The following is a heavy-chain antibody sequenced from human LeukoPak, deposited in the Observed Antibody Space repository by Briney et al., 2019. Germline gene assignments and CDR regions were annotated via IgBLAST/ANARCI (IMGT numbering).Heavy chain of an antibody. D-gene: IGHD3-10*01. J-gene: IGHJ6*03. V-gene: IGHV4-34*01. Sequence: GSLRLSCAASGFTFSSYAMHWVRQPPGKGLEWIGEINHSGSTNYNPSLKSRVTISVDTSKNQFSLKLSSVTAADTAVYYCARWNTMVRGVYPTYYYYYYMDVWGKGTTVTISS. CDR1: GFTFSSYA. CDR2: INHSGST. CDR3: ARWNTMVRGVYPTYYYYYYMDV.